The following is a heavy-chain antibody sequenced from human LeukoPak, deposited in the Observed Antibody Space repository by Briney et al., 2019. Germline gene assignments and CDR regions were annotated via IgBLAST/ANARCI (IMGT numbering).Heavy chain of an antibody. Sequence: SETLSLICTVSGGSVSTYPYYWAWIRQSPGKGLEWIGNVFSRGTTYYKPSLKSRVTISVDKSKNQFSLILNSVTAADTAIYFCARLPTGYPNWFDPWGQGTLVTVSS. CDR1: GGSVSTYPYY. CDR3: ARLPTGYPNWFDP. J-gene: IGHJ5*02. D-gene: IGHD3-9*01. V-gene: IGHV4-39*01. CDR2: VFSRGTT.